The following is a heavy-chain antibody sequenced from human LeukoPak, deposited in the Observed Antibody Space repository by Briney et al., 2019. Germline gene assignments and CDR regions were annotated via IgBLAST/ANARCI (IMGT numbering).Heavy chain of an antibody. CDR1: GGSFSGYY. CDR2: INHSGST. J-gene: IGHJ6*02. CDR3: ARHPGTGYYYYGMDV. V-gene: IGHV4-34*01. Sequence: PSETLSLTCAVYGGSFSGYYWSWIRQPPGKGLEWIGEINHSGSTNYNPSLKSRVTISVDTSKNQFSLKLSSVTAADTAVYYCARHPGTGYYYYGMDVWGQGTTVTVSS. D-gene: IGHD1-1*01.